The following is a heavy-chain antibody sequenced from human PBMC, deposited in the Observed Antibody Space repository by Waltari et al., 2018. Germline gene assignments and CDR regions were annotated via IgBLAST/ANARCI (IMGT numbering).Heavy chain of an antibody. D-gene: IGHD5-12*01. CDR1: GYTLTELS. Sequence: QVQLVQSGAAVKKPGASVKVSCRVSGYTLTELSMHWVRQAPGKGPEWMGWVNGANGDTKNSVKFQARVTFTPDTAVTTAYLEIKRLTFEDTGVDDGARQSIYSGYDWGQGTVVTVSS. CDR2: VNGANGDT. J-gene: IGHJ1*01. CDR3: ARQSIYSGYD. V-gene: IGHV1-24*01.